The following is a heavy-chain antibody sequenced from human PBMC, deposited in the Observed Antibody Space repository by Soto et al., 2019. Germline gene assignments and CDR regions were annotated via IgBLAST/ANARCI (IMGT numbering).Heavy chain of an antibody. CDR3: ARRKERSGPNYFDY. CDR2: MNPNNGNT. J-gene: IGHJ4*02. CDR1: GDTFTKYD. V-gene: IGHV1-8*01. Sequence: ASVKVSCKASGDTFTKYDMNWGRQAPGQGLEWMGWMNPNNGNTGYAQKFRGRVTMTSDTSISTAYMELSSLTSDDTAVYYCARRKERSGPNYFDYWGQGTLVTVSS. D-gene: IGHD6-25*01.